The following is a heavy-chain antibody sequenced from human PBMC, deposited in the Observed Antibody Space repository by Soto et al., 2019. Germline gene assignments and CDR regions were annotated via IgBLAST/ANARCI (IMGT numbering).Heavy chain of an antibody. D-gene: IGHD3-22*01. CDR3: ARRYYYDSSGYSNRYWFNP. V-gene: IGHV5-10-1*01. CDR2: IDPSDSYT. CDR1: GYSFTSYW. J-gene: IGHJ5*02. Sequence: GESLKISCNGSGYSFTSYWIGWVRQMPGKGLEWMGRIDPSDSYTNYSPSFQGHVTISADKSISTAYLQWSSLKASDTAMYYCARRYYYDSSGYSNRYWFNPWGQGTLVTVSS.